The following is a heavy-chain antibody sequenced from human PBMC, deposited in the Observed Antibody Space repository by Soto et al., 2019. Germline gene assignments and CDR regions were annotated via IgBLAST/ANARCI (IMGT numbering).Heavy chain of an antibody. CDR3: ARDQFIPTYGRIYYYGMDV. CDR1: GGTFSSYA. D-gene: IGHD4-17*01. J-gene: IGHJ6*02. Sequence: QVQLVQSGAEVKKPGSSVKVSCKASGGTFSSYAISWVRQAPGQGLEWMGGIIPIFGTANYAQKFQGRVTITADESTSTAYMELSSLRSEDTAVYYCARDQFIPTYGRIYYYGMDVWGQGTTVTVSS. CDR2: IIPIFGTA. V-gene: IGHV1-69*01.